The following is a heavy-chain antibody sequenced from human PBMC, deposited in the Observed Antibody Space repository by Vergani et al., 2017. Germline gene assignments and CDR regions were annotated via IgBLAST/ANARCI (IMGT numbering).Heavy chain of an antibody. CDR3: ARGVWFGEHYFDY. V-gene: IGHV4-31*03. CDR1: GGSISSGGYY. J-gene: IGHJ4*02. Sequence: QVQLQESGPGLVKPSQTLSLTCTVSGGSISSGGYYWSWIRQHPGKGLEWIGYIYYSGSTNYNPSLKSRVTISVDKSKNQFSLKLSSVTAADTAVYYCARGVWFGEHYFDYWGQGTLVTVSS. CDR2: IYYSGST. D-gene: IGHD3-10*01.